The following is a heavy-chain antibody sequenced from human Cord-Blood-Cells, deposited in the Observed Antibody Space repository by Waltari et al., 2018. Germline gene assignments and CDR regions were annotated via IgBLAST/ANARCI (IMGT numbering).Heavy chain of an antibody. CDR1: GHTFTGYY. J-gene: IGHJ3*02. D-gene: IGHD7-27*01. V-gene: IGHV1-2*06. Sequence: QVQLVQSGAEGKKPGASVQFSCKASGHTFTGYYMHRVRQAPGQGLEWMGRINPNSGGTNYAQKFQGRVTMTRDTSISTAYMELSRLRSDDTAVYYCASYGDTGDAFDIWGQGTMVTVSS. CDR2: INPNSGGT. CDR3: ASYGDTGDAFDI.